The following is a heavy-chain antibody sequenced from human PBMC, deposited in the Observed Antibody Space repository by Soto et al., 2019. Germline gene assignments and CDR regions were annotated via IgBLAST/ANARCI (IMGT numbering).Heavy chain of an antibody. CDR2: IDPSDSYT. V-gene: IGHV5-10-1*01. CDR1: GHSFTSYW. D-gene: IGHD3-10*01. Sequence: GESLKISCKGSGHSFTSYWISWVRQMPGKGLEWMGRIDPSDSYTNYSPSFQGHVTISADKSISTAYLQWSSLKASDTAMYYCARRKITMVRGVTNYYYGMDVWGQGTTVTVSS. CDR3: ARRKITMVRGVTNYYYGMDV. J-gene: IGHJ6*02.